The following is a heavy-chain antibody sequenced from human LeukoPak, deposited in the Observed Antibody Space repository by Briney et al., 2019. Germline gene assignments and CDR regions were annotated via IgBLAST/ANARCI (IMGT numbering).Heavy chain of an antibody. V-gene: IGHV1-3*01. CDR2: INAGNGNT. D-gene: IGHD3-10*01. Sequence: ASVKVSCKASGYTFTSYAMLWVRQAPGQRLEWMGWINAGNGNTKYSQKFQGRVTITRDTSASTAYMELSSLRSEDTAVYYCARDYRQWLGDRGYFDYWGQGTLVTVSS. J-gene: IGHJ4*02. CDR1: GYTFTSYA. CDR3: ARDYRQWLGDRGYFDY.